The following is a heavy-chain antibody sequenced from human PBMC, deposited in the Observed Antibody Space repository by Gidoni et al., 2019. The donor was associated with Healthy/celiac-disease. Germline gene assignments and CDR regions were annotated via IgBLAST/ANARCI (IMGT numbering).Heavy chain of an antibody. Sequence: EVQLLESGGGLVQPGGSWSLSGEAPGFTFSSYAMSWVRQAPGKGLEWVSAISGSGGSTYYADSVKGRFTISRDNSKNTLYLQMNSLRAEDTAVYYCATRGAATTLGYWGQGTLVTVSS. V-gene: IGHV3-23*01. CDR1: GFTFSSYA. J-gene: IGHJ4*02. D-gene: IGHD3-16*01. CDR2: ISGSGGST. CDR3: ATRGAATTLGY.